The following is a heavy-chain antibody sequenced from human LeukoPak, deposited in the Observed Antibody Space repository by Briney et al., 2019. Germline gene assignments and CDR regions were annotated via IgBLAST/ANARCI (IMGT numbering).Heavy chain of an antibody. CDR3: AKDLQGVFDY. D-gene: IGHD3-10*01. J-gene: IGHJ4*02. CDR2: IAGSGDGT. CDR1: GFTFSIYA. Sequence: GGSLRLSCVASGFTFSIYAMTWVRQAPGKGLEWVSAIAGSGDGTYHADSVKGRFTISGDNSKNTVYLQMNSLRVEDTAIYYCAKDLQGVFDYWGQGTLLTVSS. V-gene: IGHV3-23*01.